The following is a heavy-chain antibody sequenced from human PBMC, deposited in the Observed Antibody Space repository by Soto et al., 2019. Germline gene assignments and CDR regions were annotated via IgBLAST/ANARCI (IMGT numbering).Heavy chain of an antibody. D-gene: IGHD3-10*01. V-gene: IGHV3-23*01. J-gene: IGHJ4*02. Sequence: GGSLRLSCAASGFTFNRFAFTWVRQAPGKGLEWVSGISNSGDSTHYADSVKRRFSISRDNSKNTLNLQMNSLRAEDTAVFYCASSSPASDFWGQGTLVTVSS. CDR1: GFTFNRFA. CDR3: ASSSPASDF. CDR2: ISNSGDST.